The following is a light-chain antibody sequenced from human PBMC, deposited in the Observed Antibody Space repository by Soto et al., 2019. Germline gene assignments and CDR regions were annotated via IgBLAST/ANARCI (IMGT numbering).Light chain of an antibody. CDR2: GNS. Sequence: QSVLTQPPSVSGAPGQRVTISCTGSSSNIGAGYDVHWYQQLPGTAPKLLIYGNSNRPSGVPDRFSGSKSGTSASLAITGLQAEDEADCSLSGVFGTGTKLTVL. CDR3: SGV. CDR1: SSNIGAGYD. V-gene: IGLV1-40*01. J-gene: IGLJ1*01.